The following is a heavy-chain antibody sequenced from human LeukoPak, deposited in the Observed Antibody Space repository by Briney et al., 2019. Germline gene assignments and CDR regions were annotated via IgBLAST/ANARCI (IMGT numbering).Heavy chain of an antibody. Sequence: PSETLSLTCTVSGGSISSYYWSWIRQPPGKGLEWIGYIYYSGSTNYNPSLKSRVTISVDTSKNQFSLKLSPVTAADTAVYYCARVYGSGWFLEYFDYWGQGTLVTVSS. CDR1: GGSISSYY. D-gene: IGHD6-19*01. V-gene: IGHV4-59*01. J-gene: IGHJ4*02. CDR2: IYYSGST. CDR3: ARVYGSGWFLEYFDY.